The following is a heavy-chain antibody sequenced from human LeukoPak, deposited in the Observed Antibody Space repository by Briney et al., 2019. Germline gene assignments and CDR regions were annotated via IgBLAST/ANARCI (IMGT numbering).Heavy chain of an antibody. CDR2: IYSGGST. D-gene: IGHD6-13*01. CDR1: GFTVSSNY. J-gene: IGHJ4*02. Sequence: PGGSLRLSRAASGFTVSSNYMSWVRQAPGKGLEWVSVIYSGGSTYYADSVKGRFTISRDNSKNTLYLQMNSLRAEDTAVYYCASPIGGYSSSWYSIDYWGQGTLVTVSS. V-gene: IGHV3-66*01. CDR3: ASPIGGYSSSWYSIDY.